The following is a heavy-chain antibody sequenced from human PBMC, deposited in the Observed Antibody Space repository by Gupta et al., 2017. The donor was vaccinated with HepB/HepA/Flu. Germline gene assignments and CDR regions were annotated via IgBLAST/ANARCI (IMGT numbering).Heavy chain of an antibody. J-gene: IGHJ6*02. CDR2: ISSSGGST. Sequence: EVQLLESGGGLVQPGGSLRLSCAASGFPFSSYAMSWVRQAPGKGLEWVSTISSSGGSTYYADSVKGRFTISRDNSKNTLFLQMNSLRAEDTAVYYCAKVAYNGPHYYYAMDVWGQGTTVTLSS. CDR1: GFPFSSYA. D-gene: IGHD2-8*02. V-gene: IGHV3-23*01. CDR3: AKVAYNGPHYYYAMDV.